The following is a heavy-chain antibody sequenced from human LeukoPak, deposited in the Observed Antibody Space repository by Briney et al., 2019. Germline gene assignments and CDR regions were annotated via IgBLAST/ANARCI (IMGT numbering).Heavy chain of an antibody. D-gene: IGHD3-10*01. V-gene: IGHV3-74*01. CDR1: GFTFSRYW. CDR3: AGSSSGNLLNY. J-gene: IGHJ4*02. CDR2: INSDGSTT. Sequence: GGSLRLSCAAYGFTFSRYWMHWVRQAPGEGLVGVSRINSDGSTTTHAGSVEGRFTISRDNAKNTLYLRMNSLRAQDTAVYYCAGSSSGNLLNYWGQGTLVTVSS.